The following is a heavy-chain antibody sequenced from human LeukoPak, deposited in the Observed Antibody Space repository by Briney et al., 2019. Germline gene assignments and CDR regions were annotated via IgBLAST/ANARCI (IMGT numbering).Heavy chain of an antibody. Sequence: GGSLRLSCAASGFTFSSYEMDWVRQAPGKGLEWVSYISSSGSTIYYADSVKGRFTISRDNAKNSLYLQMNSLRAEDTAVYYCATLIMITFGGATRSYWGQGTLVTVSS. CDR1: GFTFSSYE. V-gene: IGHV3-48*03. D-gene: IGHD3-16*01. J-gene: IGHJ4*02. CDR3: ATLIMITFGGATRSY. CDR2: ISSSGSTI.